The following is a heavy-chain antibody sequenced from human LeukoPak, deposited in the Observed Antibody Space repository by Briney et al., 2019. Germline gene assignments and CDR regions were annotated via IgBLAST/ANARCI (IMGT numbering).Heavy chain of an antibody. CDR2: ISYDGSNK. D-gene: IGHD5-18*01. J-gene: IGHJ4*02. V-gene: IGHV3-30*18. Sequence: GGSLRLSCAASGFTFSSYGMHWVCQAPGKGLEWVAVISYDGSNKYYADSVKGRFTISRDNSKNTLYLQTNSLRAEDTAVYYCAKGGSGYSYGYYFDYWGQGTLVTVSS. CDR3: AKGGSGYSYGYYFDY. CDR1: GFTFSSYG.